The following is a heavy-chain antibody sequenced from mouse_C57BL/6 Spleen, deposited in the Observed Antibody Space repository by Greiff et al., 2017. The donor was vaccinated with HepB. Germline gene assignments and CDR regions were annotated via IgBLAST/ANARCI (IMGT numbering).Heavy chain of an antibody. CDR2: ISSGGSYT. Sequence: VQLKESGGDLVKPGGSLKLSCAASGFTFSSYGMSWVRQTPDKRLEWVATISSGGSYTYYPDSVKGRFTISRDNAKNTLYLQMSSLKSEDTAMYYCARRHSKGAMDYWGQGTSVTVSS. D-gene: IGHD2-5*01. CDR1: GFTFSSYG. J-gene: IGHJ4*01. V-gene: IGHV5-6*01. CDR3: ARRHSKGAMDY.